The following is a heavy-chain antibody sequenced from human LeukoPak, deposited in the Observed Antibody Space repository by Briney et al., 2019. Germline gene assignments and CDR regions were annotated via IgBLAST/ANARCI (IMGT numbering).Heavy chain of an antibody. CDR3: ARNGYGSGSSW. CDR1: GASISTGSSY. J-gene: IGHJ4*02. D-gene: IGHD3-10*01. V-gene: IGHV4-61*02. Sequence: PSETLSLTCTVSGASISTGSSYWSWIRQPAGEGLEWIGRIHNSGSTNYNPSLNSRVTISVDTSKNQVSLKLTSVTAADTAVYYCARNGYGSGSSWWGQGTLVTVSS. CDR2: IHNSGST.